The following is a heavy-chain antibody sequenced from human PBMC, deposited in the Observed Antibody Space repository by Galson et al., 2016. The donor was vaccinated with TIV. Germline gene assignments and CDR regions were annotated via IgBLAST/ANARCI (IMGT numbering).Heavy chain of an antibody. CDR2: RSGDNGNT. CDR1: GFSFSSYD. J-gene: IGHJ6*02. D-gene: IGHD1/OR15-1a*01. CDR3: ARGDWDSDYYYLLDV. Sequence: SVKVSCKASGFSFSSYDVTWVRQAPGQGLEWMGWRSGDNGNTNYPHNRQGRVTMTIDTSTNTAYMELSNLRSDDTAVYYCARGDWDSDYYYLLDVWGQGTTVSVS. V-gene: IGHV1-18*01.